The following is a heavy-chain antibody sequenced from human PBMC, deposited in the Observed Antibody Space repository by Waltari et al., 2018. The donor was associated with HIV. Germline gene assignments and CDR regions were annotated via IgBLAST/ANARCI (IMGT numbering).Heavy chain of an antibody. Sequence: EVQLVESGGGLGQPGRSLRLSCKASGFSFNDYAMHWVRQATGKGLEWVSGISWNSGSLYYANSVKGRFTIARDNAENSLYLQMNSLRPEDTALYYCAKGAFMTVMKEGARFENWGQGTLVTVSP. J-gene: IGHJ4*02. V-gene: IGHV3-9*01. CDR3: AKGAFMTVMKEGARFEN. D-gene: IGHD1-26*01. CDR1: GFSFNDYA. CDR2: ISWNSGSL.